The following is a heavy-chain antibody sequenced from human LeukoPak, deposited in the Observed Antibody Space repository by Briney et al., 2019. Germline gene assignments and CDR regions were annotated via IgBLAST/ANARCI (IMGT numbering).Heavy chain of an antibody. J-gene: IGHJ4*02. CDR3: AKERLTSSGWYGEFDY. CDR2: ISGSGGNT. V-gene: IGHV3-23*01. D-gene: IGHD6-19*01. Sequence: PGGSLRLSCAASGFTFSSYAMSWVRQAPGKGLEWVSAISGSGGNTYYADSVKGRFTISRDNSKNTLYPQMTSLRAEDTAVYYCAKERLTSSGWYGEFDYWGQGTLVTVSS. CDR1: GFTFSSYA.